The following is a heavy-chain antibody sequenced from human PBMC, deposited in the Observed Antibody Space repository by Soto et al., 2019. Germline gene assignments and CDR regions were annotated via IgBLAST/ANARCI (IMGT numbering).Heavy chain of an antibody. CDR3: ATTSRSYYGSGSYKNYYYYMDV. CDR1: GGSISSSSYY. D-gene: IGHD3-10*01. Sequence: SETLSLTCTVSGGSISSSSYYWGWIRQPPGKGLEWIGSIYYSGSTYYNPSLKSRVTISVDTSKNQSSLKLSSVTAADTAVYYCATTSRSYYGSGSYKNYYYYMDVWGKGTTVTVSS. J-gene: IGHJ6*03. CDR2: IYYSGST. V-gene: IGHV4-39*01.